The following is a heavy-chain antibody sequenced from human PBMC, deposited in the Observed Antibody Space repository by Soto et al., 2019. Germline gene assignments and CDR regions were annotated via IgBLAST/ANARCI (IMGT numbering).Heavy chain of an antibody. D-gene: IGHD6-6*01. V-gene: IGHV4-39*01. CDR1: GGSLSSSSYY. CDR3: ARPVLVLGSSPADFDY. Sequence: SETLSLTCTVSGGSLSSSSYYRGWIRQPPGKGLEWIGSIYYSGSTYYNPSLKSRVTISVDTSKNQFSLKLSSVTAADTAVYYCARPVLVLGSSPADFDYWRQGTLVTVSS. J-gene: IGHJ4*01. CDR2: IYYSGST.